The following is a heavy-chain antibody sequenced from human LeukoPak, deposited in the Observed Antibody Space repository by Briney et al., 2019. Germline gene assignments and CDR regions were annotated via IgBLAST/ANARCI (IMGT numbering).Heavy chain of an antibody. CDR3: ARDLPTGTYRAYFDN. D-gene: IGHD1-26*01. Sequence: GGSLRLSCAGSGFIFSNYEMNWVRQAPGKGLEWVSYISSSGSDIYYADSVKGRFTTSRDNAENSLYLQVNSLRAEDTAVYYCARDLPTGTYRAYFDNWGQGTLVTVSS. CDR2: ISSSGSDI. CDR1: GFIFSNYE. V-gene: IGHV3-48*03. J-gene: IGHJ4*02.